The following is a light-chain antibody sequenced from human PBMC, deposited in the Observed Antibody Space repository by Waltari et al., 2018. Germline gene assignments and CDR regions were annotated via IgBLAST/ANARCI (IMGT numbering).Light chain of an antibody. CDR1: HSLVYTNGNTY. V-gene: IGKV2-30*01. Sequence: DVVLTQSPLSLPVTLGQPASISCRFSHSLVYTNGNTYLHWFHPRPGQSPRRLIYKVSNLASGVPDRFSCSGSGTDFTLKISRVESEDVWIYYCMQGTHWRTFGQGTKVEIK. CDR2: KVS. J-gene: IGKJ1*01. CDR3: MQGTHWRT.